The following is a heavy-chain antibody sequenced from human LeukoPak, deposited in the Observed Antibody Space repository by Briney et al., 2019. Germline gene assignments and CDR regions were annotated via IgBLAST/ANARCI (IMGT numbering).Heavy chain of an antibody. CDR1: GFNFSSCG. D-gene: IGHD2-15*01. CDR2: IWYDGSKK. CDR3: AKDPEAWWLFDS. V-gene: IGHV3-33*03. Sequence: GGSLRLSCAASGFNFSSCGMHWVRQAPGKGLEWVALIWYDGSKKYYVDSAKGRFTISRDNSKSTLYLQMNSLRAEDTALYYCAKDPEAWWLFDSWGRGSLVTVSS. J-gene: IGHJ4*02.